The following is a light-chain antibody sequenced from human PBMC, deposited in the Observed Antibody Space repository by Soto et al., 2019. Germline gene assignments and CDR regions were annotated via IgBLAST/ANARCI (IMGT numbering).Light chain of an antibody. CDR3: CSYAGSSTFV. V-gene: IGLV2-23*03. CDR2: EGS. Sequence: QSALTQPASVSGSPGQSITISCTGTSSDVGSYNLVSWCQQHPGKAPKLMIYEGSKRPSGVSNRFSGSKSGNTASLTISGLQAEDEADYYCCSYAGSSTFVFGGGTKVTVL. CDR1: SSDVGSYNL. J-gene: IGLJ2*01.